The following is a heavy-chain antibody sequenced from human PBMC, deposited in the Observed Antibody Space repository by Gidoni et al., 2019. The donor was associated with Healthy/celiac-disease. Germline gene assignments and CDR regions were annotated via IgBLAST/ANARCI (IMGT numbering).Heavy chain of an antibody. Sequence: QVQLVESGGGVVQPGRSLRLSCAASGFTFSSYGMHWVRQAPGKGLEWVAVIWYDGSNKYYADSVKGRFTISRDNSKNTLYLQRNSLRAEDTAVYYWARGGFSSSFVSYGMDVWGQGTTVTVSS. V-gene: IGHV3-33*01. CDR2: IWYDGSNK. CDR3: ARGGFSSSFVSYGMDV. J-gene: IGHJ6*02. CDR1: GFTFSSYG. D-gene: IGHD6-13*01.